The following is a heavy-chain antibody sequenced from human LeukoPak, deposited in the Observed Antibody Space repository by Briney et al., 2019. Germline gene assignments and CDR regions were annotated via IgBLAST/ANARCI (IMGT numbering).Heavy chain of an antibody. CDR3: AELGITMIGGV. D-gene: IGHD3-10*02. J-gene: IGHJ6*04. Sequence: GGSLRLSCAGSGFTLSSNWMHWVRQGPGKGLVWVSRIYSDGSRTNYADSVKGRFTISGDNAKNTLYPQMNSLRAEDTAVYYCAELGITMIGGVWGKGTTVTVSS. CDR2: IYSDGSRT. V-gene: IGHV3-74*01. CDR1: GFTLSSNW.